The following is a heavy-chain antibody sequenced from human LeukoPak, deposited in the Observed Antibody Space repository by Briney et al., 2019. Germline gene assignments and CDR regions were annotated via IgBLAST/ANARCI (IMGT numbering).Heavy chain of an antibody. D-gene: IGHD2-2*01. CDR1: GYTFTSYG. CDR2: ISAYNGNT. V-gene: IGHV1-18*01. Sequence: GASVKVSCKASGYTFTSYGISWVRQAPGQGLEWMGWISAYNGNTNYAQKLQGRVTMTTDTSTSTAYMELRSLRSDDTAVYYCATVGYCSSTSCYYSPAEYYFDYWGQGTLVTVSS. J-gene: IGHJ4*02. CDR3: ATVGYCSSTSCYYSPAEYYFDY.